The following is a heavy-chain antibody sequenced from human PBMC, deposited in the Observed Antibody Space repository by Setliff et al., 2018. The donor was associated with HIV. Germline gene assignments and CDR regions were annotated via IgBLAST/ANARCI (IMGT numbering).Heavy chain of an antibody. V-gene: IGHV3-33*01. D-gene: IGHD4-4*01. Sequence: GGSLRLSCAASGFTFSSYGMHWVRQAPGKGLDWVAVIWYDGSNKYYADSVKGRFTISRDNSKNTLYLQMNSLSAEDTAVYYCARDTLHKDYWGQGTLVTVSS. CDR1: GFTFSSYG. J-gene: IGHJ4*02. CDR2: IWYDGSNK. CDR3: ARDTLHKDY.